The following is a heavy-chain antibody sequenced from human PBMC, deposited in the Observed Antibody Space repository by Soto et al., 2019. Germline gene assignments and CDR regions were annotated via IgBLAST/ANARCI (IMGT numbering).Heavy chain of an antibody. V-gene: IGHV3-30*18. D-gene: IGHD3-16*01. CDR2: ISYDGSDK. CDR1: GFTFSSYG. J-gene: IGHJ4*02. CDR3: AKKPDSYAWGLEVYCDY. Sequence: QVQLVESGGGVVQPGRSLRVSCAASGFTFSSYGMNWVRQAPGKGLEWVAIISYDGSDKYYADSVKGRFTISRDNSKNTLYLQMNSLRGEDTAVYYCAKKPDSYAWGLEVYCDYLGQGTLVTVSS.